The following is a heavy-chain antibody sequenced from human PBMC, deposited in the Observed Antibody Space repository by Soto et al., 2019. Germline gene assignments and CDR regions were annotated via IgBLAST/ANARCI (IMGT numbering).Heavy chain of an antibody. CDR2: IKQDGSDK. Sequence: GGSRRLSCEASGFTFSSYWMSWVRQAPGKGLEWVANIKQDGSDKYYVDSVKGRFTISRDNAKNSLYLQMNSLRAEDTAVYYCARDSRYSYGLHWFDPWGQGTLVTAPQ. CDR3: ARDSRYSYGLHWFDP. V-gene: IGHV3-7*01. CDR1: GFTFSSYW. J-gene: IGHJ5*02. D-gene: IGHD5-18*01.